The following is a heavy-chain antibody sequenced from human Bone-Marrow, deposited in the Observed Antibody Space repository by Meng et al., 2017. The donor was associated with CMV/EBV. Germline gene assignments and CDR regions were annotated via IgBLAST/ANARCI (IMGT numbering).Heavy chain of an antibody. Sequence: LKISCAASGFTFSNAWMSWVRQAPGKGLEWVANIKQDGSEKYYVDSVKGRFTISRDNAKNSLYLQMNSLKAEDTAVYYYARDSPPEDIVVVPAAPYGMDVWGQGTTVTVSS. CDR3: ARDSPPEDIVVVPAAPYGMDV. CDR2: IKQDGSEK. J-gene: IGHJ6*02. D-gene: IGHD2-2*01. V-gene: IGHV3-7*01. CDR1: GFTFSNAW.